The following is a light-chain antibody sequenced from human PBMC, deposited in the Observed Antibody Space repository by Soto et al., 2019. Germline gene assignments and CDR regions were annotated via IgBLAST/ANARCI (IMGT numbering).Light chain of an antibody. V-gene: IGKV1-17*03. CDR1: QGIGNY. Sequence: DIQMTQSPSAMSASVGDRVTITCRASQGIGNYLAWFQQKPGKVPKRLIYGASSLQSGAPSRFSGSGSGTDFTLTISRLEPEDFAVYYCQQYGSSPMYTFGQGTKLEIK. CDR3: QQYGSSPMYT. CDR2: GAS. J-gene: IGKJ2*01.